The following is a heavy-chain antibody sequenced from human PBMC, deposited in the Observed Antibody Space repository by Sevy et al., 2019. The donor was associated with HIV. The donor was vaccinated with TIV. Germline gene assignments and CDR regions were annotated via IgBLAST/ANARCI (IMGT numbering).Heavy chain of an antibody. CDR2: MQYDGSIQ. CDR3: ARHIGGWCSDY. D-gene: IGHD2-8*01. CDR1: GFTFSTYG. Sequence: GGCLRLCCAASGFTFSTYGIHWVRQAPGKGLESVAFMQYDGSIQHYADSVKGRFTISIDNSKNTLYLQMNSLRPEDSGIYYCARHIGGWCSDYWGQGTLVTVSS. J-gene: IGHJ4*02. V-gene: IGHV3-30*02.